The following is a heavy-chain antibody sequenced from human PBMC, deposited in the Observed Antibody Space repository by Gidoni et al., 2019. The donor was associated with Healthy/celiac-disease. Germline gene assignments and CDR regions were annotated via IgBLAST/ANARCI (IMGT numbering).Heavy chain of an antibody. CDR1: GFTFGDYA. V-gene: IGHV3-49*04. CDR3: TRAIVGATGYYYYYGMDV. J-gene: IGHJ6*02. Sequence: EVQLVESGGALVQPGRSLRPSCTASGFTFGDYAMSWVRQAPGKGLERVGFIRSKAYGGTTEYAASVKGRFTISRDDSKSIADLQMNSLKTEDTAVYYCTRAIVGATGYYYYYGMDVWGRGTTVTVSS. D-gene: IGHD1-26*01. CDR2: IRSKAYGGTT.